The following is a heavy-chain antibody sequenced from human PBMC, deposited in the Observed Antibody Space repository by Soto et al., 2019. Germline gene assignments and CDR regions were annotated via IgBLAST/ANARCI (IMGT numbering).Heavy chain of an antibody. Sequence: QVQLVQSGAEVKKPGASVKVSCKASGYTFTSYGISWVRQAPGQGLEWMGWISAYNGNTNYAQKLQGRVTMTTDTSTSTAYMELRSLRSDDTAVYYCARVLRSGDYTVRFYYSYYMDVWGKGTTVTVSS. J-gene: IGHJ6*03. D-gene: IGHD4-4*01. V-gene: IGHV1-18*01. CDR3: ARVLRSGDYTVRFYYSYYMDV. CDR1: GYTFTSYG. CDR2: ISAYNGNT.